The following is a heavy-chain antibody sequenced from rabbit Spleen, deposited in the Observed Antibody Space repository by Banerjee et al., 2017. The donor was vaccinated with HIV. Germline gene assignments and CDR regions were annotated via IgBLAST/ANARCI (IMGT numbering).Heavy chain of an antibody. CDR3: ARDLTSVIGWNFNL. D-gene: IGHD1-1*01. CDR2: INTATGKG. CDR1: GFSFSDRDV. Sequence: GFSFSDRDVMCWVRQAPGKGLEWIACINTATGKGVYATWAKGRFTISRTSSTTVTLQMTSLTAADTATYFCARDLTSVIGWNFNLWGPGTLVTVS. J-gene: IGHJ4*01. V-gene: IGHV1S40*01.